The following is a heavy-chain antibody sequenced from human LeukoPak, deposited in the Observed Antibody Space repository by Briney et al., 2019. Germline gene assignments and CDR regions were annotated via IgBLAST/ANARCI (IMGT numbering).Heavy chain of an antibody. J-gene: IGHJ5*02. V-gene: IGHV4-31*03. CDR2: IYYSGST. CDR3: ARDTGGYDSPWFDP. Sequence: SQTLSLTCTVSGGSISSGGYYWSWIRQHPGKGLEWIGYIYYSGSTYYNPSLKSRVTISVDTSKNQFSLKLSSVTAADTAVYYCARDTGGYDSPWFDPWGQETLVTVSS. CDR1: GGSISSGGYY. D-gene: IGHD5-12*01.